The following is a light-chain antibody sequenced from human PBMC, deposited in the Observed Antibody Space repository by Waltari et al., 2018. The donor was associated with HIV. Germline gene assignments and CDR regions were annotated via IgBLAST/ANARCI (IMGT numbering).Light chain of an antibody. Sequence: SYELSQPPSVYVSAGQTASIPRSGGTLGDKSASWYQQQPGQSPVLVIYENTKRPSGIPERFSGSISGNTATLTISGTQAMDEADYYCQAWDSSTVVFGGGTKLTVL. CDR1: TLGDKS. J-gene: IGLJ2*01. V-gene: IGLV3-1*01. CDR2: ENT. CDR3: QAWDSSTVV.